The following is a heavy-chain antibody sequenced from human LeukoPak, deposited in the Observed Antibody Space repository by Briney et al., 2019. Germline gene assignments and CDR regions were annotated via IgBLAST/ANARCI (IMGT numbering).Heavy chain of an antibody. CDR3: ATRPGIAVAGFDF. Sequence: ASVKVSCKASGYTFSSHAMNWVRQAPGQRLEWMGWINAGNGDTKYSPKFQGRVTITSDTSAGTAYMELSSLRSEDTAVYYCATRPGIAVAGFDFWGQGTLVTVSS. V-gene: IGHV1-3*01. CDR1: GYTFSSHA. J-gene: IGHJ4*02. CDR2: INAGNGDT. D-gene: IGHD6-19*01.